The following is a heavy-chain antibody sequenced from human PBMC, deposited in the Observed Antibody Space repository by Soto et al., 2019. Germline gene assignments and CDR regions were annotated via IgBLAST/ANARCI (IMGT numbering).Heavy chain of an antibody. V-gene: IGHV6-1*01. D-gene: IGHD1-26*01. CDR1: GDSVSSNSAA. CDR2: TYYRSKWYN. J-gene: IGHJ3*02. CDR3: ARDCEVGAASHAFDI. Sequence: QSQTLSLTCAISGDSVSSNSAAWNWIRQSPSSGLEWLGRTYYRSKWYNDYAVSVKSRITINPDTSKNQFSLQLISVTPEVTALYYCARDCEVGAASHAFDIWGQGTMVTVSS.